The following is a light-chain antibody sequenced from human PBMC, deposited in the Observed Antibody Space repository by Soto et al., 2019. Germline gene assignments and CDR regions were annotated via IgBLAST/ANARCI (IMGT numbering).Light chain of an antibody. CDR1: QSVSSNY. CDR2: GAS. CDR3: QQYGTSPLFT. V-gene: IGKV3-20*01. Sequence: EIVLTQSPGTLSLSPGERATLSCRASQSVSSNYLAWYQQRPGQAPRLLIYGASSRATGIPDRFSGSGSGTDCNLTISRLEPEDFAVYYCQQYGTSPLFTFGPGTKVDIK. J-gene: IGKJ3*01.